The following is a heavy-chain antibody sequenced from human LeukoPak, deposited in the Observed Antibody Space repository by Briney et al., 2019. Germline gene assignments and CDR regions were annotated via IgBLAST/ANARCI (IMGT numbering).Heavy chain of an antibody. Sequence: ASVKVSCKASGYTFSSYGISWVRQAPGQGLEWMGWISGYNGNTNYAHNLLGRVTMTTDTSTSTAYMELRSLRSDDTAVYYCARDAHSSTWYEFYYYYMDVWGKGSTVTVSS. D-gene: IGHD6-13*01. V-gene: IGHV1-18*01. CDR1: GYTFSSYG. CDR2: ISGYNGNT. CDR3: ARDAHSSTWYEFYYYYMDV. J-gene: IGHJ6*03.